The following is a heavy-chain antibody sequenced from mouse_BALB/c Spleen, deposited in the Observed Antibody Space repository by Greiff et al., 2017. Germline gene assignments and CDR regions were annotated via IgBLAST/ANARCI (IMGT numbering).Heavy chain of an antibody. CDR3: NALFITTVVATREYAMDY. J-gene: IGHJ4*01. D-gene: IGHD1-1*01. CDR2: IDPENGDT. V-gene: IGHV14-4*02. CDR1: GFNIKDYY. Sequence: VQLQQPGAELVRSGASVKLSCTASGFNIKDYYMHWVKQRPEQGLEWIGWIDPENGDTEYAPKFQGKATMTADTSSNTAYLQLSSLTSEDTAVYYCNALFITTVVATREYAMDYWGQGTSVTVSS.